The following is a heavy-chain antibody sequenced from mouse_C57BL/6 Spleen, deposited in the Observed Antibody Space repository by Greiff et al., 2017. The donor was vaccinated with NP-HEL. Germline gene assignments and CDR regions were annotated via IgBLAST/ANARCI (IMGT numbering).Heavy chain of an antibody. D-gene: IGHD2-1*01. CDR1: GFSLSTSGMG. V-gene: IGHV8-12*01. CDR2: IYWDDDK. Sequence: QVTLKESGPGILQSSQTLSLTCSFSGFSLSTSGMGVSWIRQPSGKGLEWLAHIYWDDDKRSNPSLKSRLTISKDTSRHQVFLKLTSVDTADTATYSCARPLYYGNSAYFDVWGTGTTVTVSS. CDR3: ARPLYYGNSAYFDV. J-gene: IGHJ1*03.